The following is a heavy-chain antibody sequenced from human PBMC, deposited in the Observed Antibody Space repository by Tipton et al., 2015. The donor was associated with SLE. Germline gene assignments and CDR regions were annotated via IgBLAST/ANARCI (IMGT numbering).Heavy chain of an antibody. CDR1: GFTFSNVW. D-gene: IGHD6-19*01. J-gene: IGHJ4*02. CDR2: IKEDGSDK. V-gene: IGHV3-7*03. Sequence: QLVQSGGGLVKPGGSLRISCAASGFTFSNVWMSWVRQTPGKGLEWVANIKEDGSDKYYVDSVKGRFTISRDNARNTLYLQMNSLTTEDTAVYYCTRDQLRGWYYFDYWGQGTLVTVSS. CDR3: TRDQLRGWYYFDY.